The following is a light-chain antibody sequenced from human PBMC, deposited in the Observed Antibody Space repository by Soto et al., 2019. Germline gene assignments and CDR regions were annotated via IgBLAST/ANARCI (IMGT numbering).Light chain of an antibody. V-gene: IGKV3-20*01. Sequence: EIVLTQSPGTLSLSPGERATLSCRASQSVSSSYLAWYQQNPGQAPRLLIYGASSRATGIPDRFSGSGSGTDFTLTISILETEDFAVYYCQQYGSSPWTFGQGTKVDI. CDR3: QQYGSSPWT. CDR2: GAS. J-gene: IGKJ1*01. CDR1: QSVSSSY.